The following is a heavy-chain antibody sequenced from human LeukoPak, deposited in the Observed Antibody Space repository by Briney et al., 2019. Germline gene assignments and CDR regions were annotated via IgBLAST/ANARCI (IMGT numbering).Heavy chain of an antibody. CDR2: IRYDGDTK. Sequence: GGSLRLSCTVSGFSLSSYALSWVRQAPGKGLEWVAFIRYDGDTKYYADSVKGRFTISRDNSKNTLYLQMNSLRPEDTAVYYCTRTNWNPGYFDTWGQGTLVTVSS. J-gene: IGHJ5*02. V-gene: IGHV3-30*02. CDR1: GFSLSSYA. D-gene: IGHD1-20*01. CDR3: TRTNWNPGYFDT.